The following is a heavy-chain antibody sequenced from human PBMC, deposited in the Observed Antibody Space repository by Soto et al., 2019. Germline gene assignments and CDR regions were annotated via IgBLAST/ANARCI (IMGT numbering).Heavy chain of an antibody. CDR2: ISGSGVST. Sequence: GGSLRLSCAASGFTFSSYAMSWVRQAPGKGLEWVSAISGSGVSTYYADSVKGRFTISRDNSKNTLYLQMNSLRAEDTAVYYCARESFYDSGGFHGFDYWGQGTLVTVSS. D-gene: IGHD3-22*01. CDR3: ARESFYDSGGFHGFDY. V-gene: IGHV3-23*01. J-gene: IGHJ4*02. CDR1: GFTFSSYA.